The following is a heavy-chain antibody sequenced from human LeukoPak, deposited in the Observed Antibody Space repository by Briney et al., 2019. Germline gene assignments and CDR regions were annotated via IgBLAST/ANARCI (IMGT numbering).Heavy chain of an antibody. Sequence: SETLSLTCAVYGGSFSGYYWSWIRQPPGVGLEWIGEINHSGSTNYNPSLKSRVTISVDTSKNQFSLKLSSVTAADTAVYYCARGRIAAPRFYYYYMDVWGKGTTVTVSS. J-gene: IGHJ6*03. CDR2: INHSGST. D-gene: IGHD6-6*01. CDR1: GGSFSGYY. V-gene: IGHV4-34*01. CDR3: ARGRIAAPRFYYYYMDV.